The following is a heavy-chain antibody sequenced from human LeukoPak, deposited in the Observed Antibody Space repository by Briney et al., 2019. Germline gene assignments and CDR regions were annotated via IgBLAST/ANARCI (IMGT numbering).Heavy chain of an antibody. D-gene: IGHD6-6*01. CDR1: GGSISSSSYY. CDR2: IYYSGST. CDR3: ASGTYSSSPTVDY. Sequence: SETLSLTCTVSGGSISSSSYYWGWIRQPPGKGLEGIGTIYYSGSTYYNPSLKSRVAISVDTSKNQFSLKLSSVTAADTAVYYCASGTYSSSPTVDYWGQGTLVTVSS. V-gene: IGHV4-39*01. J-gene: IGHJ4*02.